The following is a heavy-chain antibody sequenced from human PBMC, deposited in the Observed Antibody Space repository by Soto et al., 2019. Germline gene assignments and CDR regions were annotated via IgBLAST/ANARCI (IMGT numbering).Heavy chain of an antibody. Sequence: AVKVYCKSAGGTFSSYAISWVRQAPGQGLEWMGGIIPIFGTANYAQKFQGRVTITADESTSTAYMELSSLRSEDTAVYYCARTMVWCSPGPPYYRMDGCGQGSTVTVSS. CDR2: IIPIFGTA. V-gene: IGHV1-69*13. CDR1: GGTFSSYA. D-gene: IGHD3-10*01. J-gene: IGHJ6*02. CDR3: ARTMVWCSPGPPYYRMDG.